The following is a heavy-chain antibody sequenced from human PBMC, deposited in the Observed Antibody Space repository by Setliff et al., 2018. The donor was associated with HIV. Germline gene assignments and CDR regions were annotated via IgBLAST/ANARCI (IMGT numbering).Heavy chain of an antibody. J-gene: IGHJ3*01. V-gene: IGHV4-39*07. CDR3: ASAYDDTMYNGLDV. D-gene: IGHD3-10*02. Sequence: TSETLSLTCDVSGGSISSGSYFWGWIRQAPGKGLEWIASFHYSGSTSYNPSLRSRATISEDVSKKQFYLSLTSLTAADTAVYYCASAYDDTMYNGLDVWGQGTMVTVSS. CDR1: GGSISSGSYF. CDR2: FHYSGST.